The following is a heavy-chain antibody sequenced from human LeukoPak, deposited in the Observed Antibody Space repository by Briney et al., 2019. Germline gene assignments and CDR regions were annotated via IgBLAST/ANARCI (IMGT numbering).Heavy chain of an antibody. D-gene: IGHD4-17*01. J-gene: IGHJ4*02. Sequence: SETLSLTCAVYGVSFSGYYWGWIRQPPGKGLEWIGEINHSGSTKYNPSLKSRVTISVDTSKNQFSLKLSSVTAADTAVYYCARGSGRTRVTTEFGYWGQGTLVTVFS. CDR1: GVSFSGYY. CDR3: ARGSGRTRVTTEFGY. V-gene: IGHV4-34*01. CDR2: INHSGST.